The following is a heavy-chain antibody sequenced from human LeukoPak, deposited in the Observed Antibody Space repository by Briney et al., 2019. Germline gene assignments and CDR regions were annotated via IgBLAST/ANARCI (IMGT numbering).Heavy chain of an antibody. CDR2: ISDSGSST. D-gene: IGHD5-12*01. J-gene: IGHJ6*03. V-gene: IGHV3-23*01. CDR3: AKNIVANQIYYYYMDV. Sequence: GGSLRLSCAASGFTFRTYAMTWVRQAPGMRLEWVSTISDSGSSTYYGDSVKGRFAISRDNSNNTLYLQMSSLRVEDTAVYYCAKNIVANQIYYYYMDVWGKGTAVTVSS. CDR1: GFTFRTYA.